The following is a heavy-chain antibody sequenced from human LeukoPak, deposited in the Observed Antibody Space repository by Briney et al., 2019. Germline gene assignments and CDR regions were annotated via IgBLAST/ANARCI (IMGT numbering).Heavy chain of an antibody. J-gene: IGHJ4*02. V-gene: IGHV3-7*01. CDR3: ARGPLYYYDSSGSLDY. D-gene: IGHD3-22*01. CDR1: GFTFSSYW. CDR2: IKQDGSEK. Sequence: GGSLRLSCAASGFTFSSYWMSWVRQAPGKGLEWVANIKQDGSEKYYVDSVKGRFTISRDNSKNTLYLQMNSPRAEDTAVYYCARGPLYYYDSSGSLDYWGQGTLVTVSS.